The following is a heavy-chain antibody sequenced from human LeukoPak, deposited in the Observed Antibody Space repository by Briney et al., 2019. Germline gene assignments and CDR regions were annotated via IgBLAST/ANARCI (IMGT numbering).Heavy chain of an antibody. CDR3: ARGGGYDYVWGSYRWTYFDY. V-gene: IGHV4-34*01. CDR2: INHSGST. J-gene: IGHJ4*02. CDR1: GGSFSGYY. Sequence: SETLSLTCAVYGGSFSGYYWSWIRQPPGKGLEWMGEINHSGSTNYNPSLKSRVTISVETYKNLFSLKLTPVTAADTAVYYCARGGGYDYVWGSYRWTYFDYWGQGTLVTVSS. D-gene: IGHD3-16*02.